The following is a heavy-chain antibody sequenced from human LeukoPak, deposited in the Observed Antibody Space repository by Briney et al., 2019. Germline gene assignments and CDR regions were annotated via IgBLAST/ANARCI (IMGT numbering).Heavy chain of an antibody. D-gene: IGHD3-16*02. V-gene: IGHV3-48*01. CDR1: GFTFGSYN. CDR2: ISSSSSTI. CDR3: ARDNYVWGSYRTFDY. J-gene: IGHJ4*02. Sequence: GGSLRLSWAASGFTFGSYNMNWVRRAPGRGLGGVSYISSSSSTIYYADSVKGRFTISRDNAKNSLYLQMNSLRAEDTAVYYCARDNYVWGSYRTFDYWGQGTLVTVSS.